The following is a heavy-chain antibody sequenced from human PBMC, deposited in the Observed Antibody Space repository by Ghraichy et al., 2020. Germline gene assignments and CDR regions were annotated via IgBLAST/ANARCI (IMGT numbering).Heavy chain of an antibody. D-gene: IGHD2-2*01. V-gene: IGHV1-18*01. CDR2: ISAYNGNT. Sequence: ASVKVSCKASGYTFTSYGISWVRQAPGQGLEWMGWISAYNGNTNYAQKLQGRVTMTTDTSTSTAYMELRSLRSDDTAVYYCARDSRVPAARSGLSQPYYYYYGMDVWGQGTTVTVSS. CDR3: ARDSRVPAARSGLSQPYYYYYGMDV. CDR1: GYTFTSYG. J-gene: IGHJ6*02.